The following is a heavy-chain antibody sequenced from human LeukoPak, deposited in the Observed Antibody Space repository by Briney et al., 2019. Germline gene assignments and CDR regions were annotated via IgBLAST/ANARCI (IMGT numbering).Heavy chain of an antibody. CDR3: ARSPSHRVVTSYYYGMDV. D-gene: IGHD3-3*01. V-gene: IGHV5-51*01. CDR1: GYSFTSYW. J-gene: IGHJ6*02. CDR2: IYPGDSDT. Sequence: GETLKISCQGSGYSFTSYWIGWVRQMPGKGLEWMGIIYPGDSDTRYSPSFQGQVTISADKSISTAYLQWSSLKASDTAMYYCARSPSHRVVTSYYYGMDVWGQGTTVTVSS.